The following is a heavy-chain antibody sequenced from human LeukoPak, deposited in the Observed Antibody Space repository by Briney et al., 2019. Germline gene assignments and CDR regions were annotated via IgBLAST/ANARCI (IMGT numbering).Heavy chain of an antibody. D-gene: IGHD6-13*01. Sequence: SVKVSCKASGGTFNSYAISWVRQAPEQGLEWMGGIIPIFGTANYAQKFQGRVTITADEATSTAYMELSGLRSEDTAVYYCARDSSSWPFDYWGQGTLVTVSS. CDR3: ARDSSSWPFDY. CDR2: IIPIFGTA. CDR1: GGTFNSYA. J-gene: IGHJ4*02. V-gene: IGHV1-69*13.